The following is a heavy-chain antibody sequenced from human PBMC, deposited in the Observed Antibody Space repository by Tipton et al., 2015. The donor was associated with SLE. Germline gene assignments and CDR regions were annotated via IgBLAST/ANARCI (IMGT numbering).Heavy chain of an antibody. J-gene: IGHJ6*03. Sequence: TLSLTCAVSGFYVSDGFYWGWIRQPPGKGLEWIASIYHSGLTYSNPSLKSRIAFSVDTSKNQFSLKLSSVTAADTAVYYCARGYQLPLGPYYYYYMDVWGKGTTVTVSS. D-gene: IGHD2-2*01. CDR1: GFYVSDGFY. CDR2: IYHSGLT. V-gene: IGHV4-38-2*01. CDR3: ARGYQLPLGPYYYYYMDV.